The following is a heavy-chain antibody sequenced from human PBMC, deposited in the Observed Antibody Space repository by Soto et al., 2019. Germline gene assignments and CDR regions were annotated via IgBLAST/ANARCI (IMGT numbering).Heavy chain of an antibody. CDR2: ISGSGGST. J-gene: IGHJ4*02. Sequence: EVQLLESGGGLVQPGGSLRLSCAASGFTFSSYAMSWVRQAPGKGLEWVSAISGSGGSTYYADSVKGRFTISRDNSKNALYLQMNSLRAEDTAGYYWAKALGQWLVLFVYRGQGTLVTVSS. D-gene: IGHD6-19*01. V-gene: IGHV3-23*01. CDR1: GFTFSSYA. CDR3: AKALGQWLVLFVY.